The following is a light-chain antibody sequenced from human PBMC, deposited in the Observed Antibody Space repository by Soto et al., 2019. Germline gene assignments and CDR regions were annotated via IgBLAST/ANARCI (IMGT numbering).Light chain of an antibody. CDR1: QSVSST. Sequence: RQYPDTLCLSPGERATLSCRAGQSVSSTFLNWYQQKPGQAPRLLIYGASNRATGTPDRFSGSGSGTDFTLTISGLQSDDSAVYVGQQSNNWPFSFGQGTRLEIK. CDR3: QQSNNWPFS. J-gene: IGKJ5*01. V-gene: IGKV3D-15*01. CDR2: GAS.